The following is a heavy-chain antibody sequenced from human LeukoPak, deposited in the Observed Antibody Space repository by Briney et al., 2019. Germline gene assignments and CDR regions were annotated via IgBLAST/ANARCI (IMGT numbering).Heavy chain of an antibody. J-gene: IGHJ4*02. Sequence: SETLSLTCAVYGGSFSGYYWSWIRQPPGKGLEWIGEINHSGSTNYNPSLKSRVTISVDTSKNQFSLKLSSVTAADTALYYCARAPWIQRWFPPANLYYFDYWGQGALVTVSS. CDR1: GGSFSGYY. D-gene: IGHD5-18*01. CDR3: ARAPWIQRWFPPANLYYFDY. CDR2: INHSGST. V-gene: IGHV4-34*01.